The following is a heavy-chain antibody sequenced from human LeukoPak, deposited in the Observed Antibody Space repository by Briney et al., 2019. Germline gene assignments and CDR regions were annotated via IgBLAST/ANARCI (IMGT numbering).Heavy chain of an antibody. D-gene: IGHD4-17*01. J-gene: IGHJ4*02. CDR2: INPNSGGT. V-gene: IGHV1-2*02. CDR1: GYTFTGYY. Sequence: GASVKVSCKASGYTFTGYYMHWVRQAPGQGLEWMGWINPNSGGTNYAQKFQGRVTMTRDTSISTAYMELSRLRSADTAVYYWARAGGDYAMFDYWGQGTLVTVSS. CDR3: ARAGGDYAMFDY.